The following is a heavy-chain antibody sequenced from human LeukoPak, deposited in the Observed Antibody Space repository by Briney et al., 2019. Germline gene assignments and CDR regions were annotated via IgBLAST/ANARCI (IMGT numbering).Heavy chain of an antibody. D-gene: IGHD2-15*01. J-gene: IGHJ1*01. CDR3: SSYCSEGTCYGYFHH. CDR1: GFTFSNYW. V-gene: IGHV3-7*03. Sequence: PGGSLRLSCAASGFTFSNYWMTWVRQAPGKGLEWVADIKQDGSEKLYVKSVRGRFTISRDNAKNFLYLQMNSLRVEDTGIYYCSSYCSEGTCYGYFHHWGQGTLVSVSS. CDR2: IKQDGSEK.